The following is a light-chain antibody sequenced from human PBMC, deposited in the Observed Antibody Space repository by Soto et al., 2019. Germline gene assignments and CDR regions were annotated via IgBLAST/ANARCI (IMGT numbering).Light chain of an antibody. CDR1: QSVSSNY. V-gene: IGKV3-20*01. J-gene: IGKJ2*01. CDR3: QQYGSSPYT. Sequence: EIVLTQSPGTLSLSSGERATLSCRASQSVSSNYLAWYQQKPGQAPRLLIYGASSRATGIPDRFSDSGSGTDFTLTISRLEPEDFAVYYCQQYGSSPYTFGQGTKVEIK. CDR2: GAS.